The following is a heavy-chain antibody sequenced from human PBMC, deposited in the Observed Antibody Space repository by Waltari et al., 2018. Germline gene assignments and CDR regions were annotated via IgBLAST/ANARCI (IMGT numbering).Heavy chain of an antibody. D-gene: IGHD6-19*01. CDR2: IYYSGST. J-gene: IGHJ3*02. CDR3: ASMAVAGTAFDI. CDR1: GGSISSSSYY. V-gene: IGHV4-39*07. Sequence: QLQLQESGPGLVKPSETLSLTCTVSGGSISSSSYYWGWIRQPPGKGLEWIGSIYYSGSTDYNPSLKSRVTISVDTSKNQFSLKLSSVTAADTAVYYCASMAVAGTAFDIWGQGTMVTVSS.